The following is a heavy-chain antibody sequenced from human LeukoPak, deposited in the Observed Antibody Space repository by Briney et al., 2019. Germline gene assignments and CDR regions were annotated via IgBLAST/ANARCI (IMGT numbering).Heavy chain of an antibody. J-gene: IGHJ4*02. CDR2: IYSGGNT. CDR1: GFTVSSNY. D-gene: IGHD1-14*01. V-gene: IGHV3-53*01. Sequence: PGGSLRLSCAASGFTVSSNYMTWVRQAPGKGLEWVSVIYSGGNTYYADSVKGRFTISKDNSKNTLYLQMNSLRAEDTAVYYCASGLPPGIIDYWGQGTLVTVSS. CDR3: ASGLPPGIIDY.